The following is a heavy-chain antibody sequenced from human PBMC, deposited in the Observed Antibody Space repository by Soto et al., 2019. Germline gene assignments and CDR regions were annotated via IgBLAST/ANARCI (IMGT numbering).Heavy chain of an antibody. CDR3: ARGRSSTSPYPIGY. V-gene: IGHV4-31*03. D-gene: IGHD2-2*01. Sequence: QVQLQESGPGLVKPSQTLSLTCTVSGGSISSGGYYWSWIRQHPGNGLEWIGYIYYSGSTYYNPSLKSRVTISVDTSKNQCSLKLSSVTAADTAVYYCARGRSSTSPYPIGYWGQGTLVTVSS. J-gene: IGHJ4*02. CDR2: IYYSGST. CDR1: GGSISSGGYY.